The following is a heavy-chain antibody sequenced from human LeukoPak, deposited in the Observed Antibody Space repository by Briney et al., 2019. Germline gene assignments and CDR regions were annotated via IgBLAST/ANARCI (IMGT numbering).Heavy chain of an antibody. CDR3: ARGLDILTGYYWEY. CDR2: IYYSGST. V-gene: IGHV4-59*01. Sequence: SETLSLTCTVSGGSISSYYWSWIRQPPGKGLEWIGYIYYSGSTNYNPSLKSRVTISVDTSKNQFSLKLSSVTAADTAVYYCARGLDILTGYYWEYWGQGTLVTVSS. CDR1: GGSISSYY. J-gene: IGHJ4*02. D-gene: IGHD3-9*01.